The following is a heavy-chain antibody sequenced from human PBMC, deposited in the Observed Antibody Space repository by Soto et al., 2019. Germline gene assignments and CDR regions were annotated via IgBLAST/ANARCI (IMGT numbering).Heavy chain of an antibody. J-gene: IGHJ4*01. CDR3: TSVVYSRPAGRYSSYDGPDDN. CDR2: IRKKADSYAT. D-gene: IGHD5-12*01. V-gene: IGHV3-73*02. Sequence: EVQLVESGGGLVQPGGSLKLSCAASGFSFSGSAIHWVRQASGKGLEWVGRIRKKADSYATTYAASVKGRFPISRDDSNNTAYLHMSSLTTEDTAVYYCTSVVYSRPAGRYSSYDGPDDNWGHGSLVTVPS. CDR1: GFSFSGSA.